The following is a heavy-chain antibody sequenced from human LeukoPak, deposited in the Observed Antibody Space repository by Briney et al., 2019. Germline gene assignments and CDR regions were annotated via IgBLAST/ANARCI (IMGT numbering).Heavy chain of an antibody. V-gene: IGHV4-39*07. Sequence: SSETLSLTCTVSGGSISSGSYYWSWIRQPPGKGLEWIGEINHSGSTNYNPSLKSRVTISVDTSKNQFSLKLSSVTAADTAVYYCARPYPVALDAFDIWGQGTMVTVSS. CDR2: INHSGST. J-gene: IGHJ3*02. CDR3: ARPYPVALDAFDI. D-gene: IGHD5-12*01. CDR1: GGSISSGSYY.